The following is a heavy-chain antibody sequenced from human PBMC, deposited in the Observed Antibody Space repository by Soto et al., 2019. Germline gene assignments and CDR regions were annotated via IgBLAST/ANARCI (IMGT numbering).Heavy chain of an antibody. CDR2: IYYSGST. Sequence: QLQLQESGPGLVKPSETLSLTCTVSGGSISSSSYYWGWIRQPPGKGLEWIGSIYYSGSTYYNPSLKSRVTIPVDTSKNQFSLKLSSVTAADTAVYYCATTAHSSSDERYYYYYYGMDVWGQGTTVTVSS. CDR1: GGSISSSSYY. V-gene: IGHV4-39*01. D-gene: IGHD6-6*01. CDR3: ATTAHSSSDERYYYYYYGMDV. J-gene: IGHJ6*02.